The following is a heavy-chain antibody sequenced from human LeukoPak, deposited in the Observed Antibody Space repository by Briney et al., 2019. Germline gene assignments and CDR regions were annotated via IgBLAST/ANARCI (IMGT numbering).Heavy chain of an antibody. CDR1: GYTFTGYY. Sequence: ASVKVSCKASGYTFTGYYMHWVRQAPGQGLEWMGWINPNSGGTNYAQKFQGRVTMTRDTPTSTVYMELSSLRSEDTAVYYCASVYTRSGYYYMDVWGKGTTVTVSS. CDR2: INPNSGGT. J-gene: IGHJ6*03. CDR3: ASVYTRSGYYYMDV. D-gene: IGHD6-13*01. V-gene: IGHV1-2*02.